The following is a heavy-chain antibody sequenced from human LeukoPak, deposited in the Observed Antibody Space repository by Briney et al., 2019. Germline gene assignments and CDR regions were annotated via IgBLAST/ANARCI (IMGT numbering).Heavy chain of an antibody. CDR3: ATVPVVTASYCFDY. J-gene: IGHJ4*02. D-gene: IGHD2-21*02. CDR1: GYTLTELS. V-gene: IGHV1-24*01. CDR2: FDPEDGET. Sequence: GASVKVSCKVSGYTLTELSMHWVRQAPGKGLEWMGGFDPEDGETIYAQKFQGRVTMTEDTSTDTAYMELSSLRSEDTAVYYCATVPVVTASYCFDYWGQGTLVTVSS.